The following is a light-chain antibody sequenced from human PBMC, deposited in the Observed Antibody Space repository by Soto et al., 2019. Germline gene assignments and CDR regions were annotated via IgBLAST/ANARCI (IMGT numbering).Light chain of an antibody. CDR3: LQHNSYPLT. J-gene: IGKJ4*01. CDR1: QRGYDGY. CDR2: GVF. V-gene: IGKV3-20*01. Sequence: EIVLTQSPDTLSLSPGERATLSCRASQRGYDGYLAWYQQRPGQPPRLLIYGVFTRADGIPDRFSGSGSGTDFTLTITRLEPEDFAVYYWLQHNSYPLTFGGGTKVEIK.